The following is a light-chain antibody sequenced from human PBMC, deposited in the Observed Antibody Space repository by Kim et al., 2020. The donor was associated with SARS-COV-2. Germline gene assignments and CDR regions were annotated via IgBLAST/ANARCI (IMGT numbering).Light chain of an antibody. Sequence: LSPGERATLSCRASQSVGSSYLAWYQQKPGQAPRLLICLTSIRATGIPDRFSGSGSGTDFTLTISRLEPEDFAVYFCQYYGSSPYPFGQGTKLEI. CDR1: QSVGSSY. CDR3: QYYGSSPYP. CDR2: LTS. V-gene: IGKV3-20*01. J-gene: IGKJ2*01.